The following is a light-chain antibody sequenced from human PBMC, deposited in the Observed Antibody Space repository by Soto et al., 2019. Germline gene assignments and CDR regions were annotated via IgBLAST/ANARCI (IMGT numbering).Light chain of an antibody. CDR1: QGIRND. V-gene: IGKV1-6*01. CDR2: AAS. CDR3: LQAYNYPLT. Sequence: AIQMTQSPSSLSASVGDRVTITCRASQGIRNDLGWYQQKPGKPPKLLIYAASSLQSGVPSTFSGSGSGTDFTLTISSLQPEDFATYYCLQAYNYPLTFGGGTKVEIK. J-gene: IGKJ4*01.